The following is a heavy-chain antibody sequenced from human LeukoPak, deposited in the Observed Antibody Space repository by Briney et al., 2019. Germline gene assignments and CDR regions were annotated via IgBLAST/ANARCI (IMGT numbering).Heavy chain of an antibody. CDR3: ARVDAAMVTFDY. V-gene: IGHV1-69*06. J-gene: IGHJ4*02. CDR2: IIPIFGTA. D-gene: IGHD5-18*01. CDR1: GGTFSSYA. Sequence: ASVKVSCKASGGTFSSYAISWVRQAPGQGLEWMGGIIPIFGTANYAQKFQGRVTITADKSTSTAYMELSSRRSEDTAVYYCARVDAAMVTFDYWGQGTLVTVSS.